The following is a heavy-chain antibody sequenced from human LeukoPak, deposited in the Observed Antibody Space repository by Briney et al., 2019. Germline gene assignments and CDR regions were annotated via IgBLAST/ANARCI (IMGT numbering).Heavy chain of an antibody. CDR1: GFTFSSYG. D-gene: IGHD5-12*01. CDR2: ISYDGSNK. CDR3: AKGGWLRFPYYFDY. J-gene: IGHJ4*02. Sequence: GGSLRLSCAASGFTFSSYGMHWVRQAPGKGLEWVAVISYDGSNKYYADSVKGRFTISRDNSKNTLYLQMNSLRAEDTAVYYCAKGGWLRFPYYFDYWGQGTLVTVSS. V-gene: IGHV3-30*18.